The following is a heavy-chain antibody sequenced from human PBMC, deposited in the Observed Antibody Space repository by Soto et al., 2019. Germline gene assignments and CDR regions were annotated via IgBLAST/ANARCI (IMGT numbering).Heavy chain of an antibody. Sequence: QVQLVQSGAEVKKPGASVKVSCKASGYTFTSYGISWVRQAPGQGLEWMGWISAYNGNTTYAQKLQGRVTMTTDTSTSTAYMEMRSLRSDDTAVYYCARDLGLTFGGVIVTRFDYWGQGTLVTVSS. V-gene: IGHV1-18*01. D-gene: IGHD3-16*02. CDR1: GYTFTSYG. CDR3: ARDLGLTFGGVIVTRFDY. J-gene: IGHJ4*02. CDR2: ISAYNGNT.